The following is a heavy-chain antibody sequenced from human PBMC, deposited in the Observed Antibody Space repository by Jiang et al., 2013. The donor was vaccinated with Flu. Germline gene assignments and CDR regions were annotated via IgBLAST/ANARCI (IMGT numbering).Heavy chain of an antibody. V-gene: IGHV1-69*01. CDR2: IIPIFGIA. CDR1: GYTFTSYD. J-gene: IGHJ5*02. Sequence: VSCKASGYTFTSYDINWVRQATGQGLEWMGGIIPIFGIANYAQKFQGRVTITADESTSTAYMELSSLRSEDTAVYYCARDGSRFGDTAMDRDWFDPWGQGTLVTVSS. D-gene: IGHD5-18*01. CDR3: ARDGSRFGDTAMDRDWFDP.